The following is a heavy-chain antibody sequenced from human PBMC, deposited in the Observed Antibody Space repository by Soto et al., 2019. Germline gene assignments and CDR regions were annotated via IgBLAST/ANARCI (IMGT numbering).Heavy chain of an antibody. D-gene: IGHD3-9*01. J-gene: IGHJ6*02. CDR3: ARRRYFDWLSGDYGMDV. CDR1: GGTFSSYA. Sequence: ASVKVSFKASGGTFSSYAISWVRQAPGQGLEWMGGIIPILGTANYAQKFQGRVTITADKSTSTAYMELSSLRSEDTAVYYCARRRYFDWLSGDYGMDVWGQGTTVTVSS. V-gene: IGHV1-69*10. CDR2: IIPILGTA.